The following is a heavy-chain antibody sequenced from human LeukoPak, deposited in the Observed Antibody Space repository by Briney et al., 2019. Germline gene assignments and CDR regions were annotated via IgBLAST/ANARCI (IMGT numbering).Heavy chain of an antibody. CDR2: VFPDGSDT. D-gene: IGHD4-17*01. J-gene: IGHJ4*02. Sequence: GESLQISCQGSGYKFSNSWVGRVRQMPGKGLEWRGIVFPDGSDTRYSPSFQGQVTISADKSISTAYLQWNTLKASCTAMYYCARAYGAAEFFEYWGQGTRVTVSS. CDR1: GYKFSNSW. CDR3: ARAYGAAEFFEY. V-gene: IGHV5-51*01.